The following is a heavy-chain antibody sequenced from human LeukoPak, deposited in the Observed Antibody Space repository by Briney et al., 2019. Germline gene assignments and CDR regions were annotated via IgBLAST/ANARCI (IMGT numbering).Heavy chain of an antibody. Sequence: AETLSLICAVCGQLFNGYYWLCIRHPPAKAREWIGEINHSGSNNYNPSLKSRVTISVDTSKNQLSLKLSSVTAADTAVYYCARGRDWFDPWGQGTLVTVSS. CDR1: GQLFNGYY. CDR3: ARGRDWFDP. CDR2: INHSGSN. J-gene: IGHJ5*02. V-gene: IGHV4-34*01.